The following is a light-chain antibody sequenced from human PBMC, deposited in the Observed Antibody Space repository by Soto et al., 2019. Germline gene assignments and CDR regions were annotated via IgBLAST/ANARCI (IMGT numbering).Light chain of an antibody. J-gene: IGLJ2*01. CDR3: QSYDSSLSSSV. CDR2: DNS. Sequence: QSVLTQPPSVSGAPGQRVTISCTGSISNIGAGYDVHWYQQLPGTAPKLLIYDNSNRPSGVPDRFSGSKSGTSASLAITGLQAEDEADYYCQSYDSSLSSSVFGGGTKLTVI. CDR1: ISNIGAGYD. V-gene: IGLV1-40*01.